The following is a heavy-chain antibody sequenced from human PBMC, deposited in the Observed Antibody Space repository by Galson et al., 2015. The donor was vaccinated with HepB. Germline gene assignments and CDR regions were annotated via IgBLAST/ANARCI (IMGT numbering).Heavy chain of an antibody. V-gene: IGHV3-23*01. D-gene: IGHD2-15*01. Sequence: SLRLSCAASGFTFSSYAMSWVRQAPGKGLEWVSAISGSGGSTYYADSVKGRFTISRDNSKNTLYLQMNSLRAEDTAVYYCAKPYCSGGSCTLYHYYGMDVWGQGTTVTVSS. J-gene: IGHJ6*02. CDR3: AKPYCSGGSCTLYHYYGMDV. CDR2: ISGSGGST. CDR1: GFTFSSYA.